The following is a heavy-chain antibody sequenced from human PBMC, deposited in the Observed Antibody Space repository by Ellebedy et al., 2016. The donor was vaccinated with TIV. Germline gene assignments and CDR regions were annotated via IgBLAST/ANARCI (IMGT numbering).Heavy chain of an antibody. V-gene: IGHV3-23*01. J-gene: IGHJ4*02. CDR2: ISGRGGST. Sequence: PGGSLRLSCAASGFTFGIYWMSWVRQATGKGLGWVSVISGRGGSTYYADSVKGRFTISRDNSKNTLYLQMNSLRAEDTAVYYCAKDQIQLWLHWGQGTLVTVSS. D-gene: IGHD5-18*01. CDR3: AKDQIQLWLH. CDR1: GFTFGIYW.